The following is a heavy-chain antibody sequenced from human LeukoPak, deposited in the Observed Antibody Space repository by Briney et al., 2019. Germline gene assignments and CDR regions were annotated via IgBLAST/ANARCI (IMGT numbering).Heavy chain of an antibody. D-gene: IGHD3-22*01. V-gene: IGHV3-66*01. J-gene: IGHJ4*02. CDR1: GFIVSSKY. Sequence: GGSLRLSCAASGFIVSSKYMSWVRQAPGKGLEWVSVIYSGGSTYYADSVKGRFTISRDNSKNTLYLQMNSLRAEDTAIYYCARDSMSSGSYFGFDHWGQGTLVTVSS. CDR3: ARDSMSSGSYFGFDH. CDR2: IYSGGST.